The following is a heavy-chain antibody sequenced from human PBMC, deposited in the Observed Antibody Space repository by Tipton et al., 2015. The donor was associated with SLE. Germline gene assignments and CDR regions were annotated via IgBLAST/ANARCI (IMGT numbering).Heavy chain of an antibody. Sequence: TLSLTCTVSGGSISSGTSYWSWIRQSAGKGLEWIGRMHVSGSTKYNPSLESRVTISEDASKNQFSLKLSSVTAADTAVYYCAREVYDFSRWGCFDYWGQGTLVTVSS. D-gene: IGHD3/OR15-3a*01. CDR1: GGSISSGTSY. J-gene: IGHJ4*02. V-gene: IGHV4-61*02. CDR3: AREVYDFSRWGCFDY. CDR2: MHVSGST.